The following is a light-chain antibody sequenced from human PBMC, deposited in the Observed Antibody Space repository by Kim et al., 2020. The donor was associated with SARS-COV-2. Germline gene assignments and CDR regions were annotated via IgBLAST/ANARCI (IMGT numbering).Light chain of an antibody. CDR1: NLGDRY. CDR2: QDN. Sequence: SYELTQPPSVSLSPGQTASITCSGDNLGDRYTCWYQQRPGQSPILVIYQDNKRPSGVPVRFAGSNSGNTATLTISGTQSMDEADYYCQAWDNYTMIFGGGTQLTVL. J-gene: IGLJ2*01. V-gene: IGLV3-1*01. CDR3: QAWDNYTMI.